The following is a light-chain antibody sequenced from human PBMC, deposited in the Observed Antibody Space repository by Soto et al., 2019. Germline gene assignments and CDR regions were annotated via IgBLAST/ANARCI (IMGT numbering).Light chain of an antibody. CDR1: SSNIGADYD. CDR2: GNR. CDR3: QSYDSTVDDTYV. Sequence: QSVLTQPPSVSGAPGQTVTISCTGSSSNIGADYDVSWYQHRPGTAPKLLIFGNRYRPSGVPVPDRYSGSKSGTSASLSMTGLQAEDEGDYYCQSYDSTVDDTYVFGTGTKLTVL. J-gene: IGLJ1*01. V-gene: IGLV1-40*01.